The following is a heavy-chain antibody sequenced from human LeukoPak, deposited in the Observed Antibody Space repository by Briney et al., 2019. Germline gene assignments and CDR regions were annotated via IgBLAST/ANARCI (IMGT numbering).Heavy chain of an antibody. CDR2: ISSGSTYM. D-gene: IGHD4-17*01. J-gene: IGHJ4*02. Sequence: PGGSLRLSCAASGFAFTSYGMNWVRQAPGKGLEWVSSISSGSTYMYYADSVKGRFTISRDNAKNSVYLQMNSLRVEDTAVYYCASNDYGDFPSYFDYWGQGTLVTVSS. V-gene: IGHV3-21*01. CDR1: GFAFTSYG. CDR3: ASNDYGDFPSYFDY.